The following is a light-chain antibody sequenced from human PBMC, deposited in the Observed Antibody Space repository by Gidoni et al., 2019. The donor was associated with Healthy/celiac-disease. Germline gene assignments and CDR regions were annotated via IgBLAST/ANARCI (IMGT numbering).Light chain of an antibody. Sequence: EIVLTQSPDFQSVTPKEKVNITCRASQSIGSSLHWYQQKPDQSPKLLIKYDYQSVSGVPSRFSGRGSGTDCTITINSLEAEDAATYYCHQSSSLPLTFGQGTKVEIK. CDR2: YDY. CDR1: QSIGSS. V-gene: IGKV6-21*01. CDR3: HQSSSLPLT. J-gene: IGKJ1*01.